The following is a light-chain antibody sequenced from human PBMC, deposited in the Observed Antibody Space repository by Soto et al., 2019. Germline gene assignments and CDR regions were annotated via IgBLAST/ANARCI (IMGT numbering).Light chain of an antibody. J-gene: IGKJ2*01. Sequence: IQLTQSPSSLSASVGDRVTITCRAIQGISSYLAWYQQNPWKAPKLMIYAAPTLQSGAPSRFSGSGSGTDFSLTIMSLQPEDFATYYCQPRNNYPRTFGQGTKLEIK. V-gene: IGKV1-9*01. CDR3: QPRNNYPRT. CDR2: AAP. CDR1: QGISSY.